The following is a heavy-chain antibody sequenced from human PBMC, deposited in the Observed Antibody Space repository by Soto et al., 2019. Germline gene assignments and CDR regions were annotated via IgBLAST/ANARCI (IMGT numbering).Heavy chain of an antibody. CDR3: AKTPGLYGEGPGDDY. Sequence: GGSLRLSCAASGFTFSSYAMSWVRQAPGKGLEWVPAISGSGGSTYYADSVKGRFTISRDNSKNTLYLQMNSLRAEDTAVYYCAKTPGLYGEGPGDDYWGQGTLVTVSS. CDR2: ISGSGGST. V-gene: IGHV3-23*01. D-gene: IGHD1-26*01. J-gene: IGHJ4*02. CDR1: GFTFSSYA.